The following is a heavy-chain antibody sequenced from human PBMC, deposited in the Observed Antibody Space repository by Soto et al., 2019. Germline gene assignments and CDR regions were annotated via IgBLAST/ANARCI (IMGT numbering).Heavy chain of an antibody. Sequence: QVQLQESGPGLVKPSETLSLTCAVSGDSISSNTWWSWVRQSPGKGLEWIGEIYHSGKTNYKASLKIRVTISIDKSKNQLSLNLTSVTAADTAVYYCASRPAYISGKDYWGQGTLVTVSS. CDR3: ASRPAYISGKDY. V-gene: IGHV4-4*02. D-gene: IGHD3-3*02. CDR2: IYHSGKT. J-gene: IGHJ4*02. CDR1: GDSISSNTW.